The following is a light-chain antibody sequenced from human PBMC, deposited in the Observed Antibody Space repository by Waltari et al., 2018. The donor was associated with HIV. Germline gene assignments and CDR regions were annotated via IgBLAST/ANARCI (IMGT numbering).Light chain of an antibody. CDR1: QSLLHSNGYNY. V-gene: IGKV2-28*01. J-gene: IGKJ5*01. CDR2: LGS. Sequence: DIVMTQSPLSLPVTLGEPASISCRSSQSLLHSNGYNYLDWYLQKTGQSPQLLIYLGSNRASGVPDRFSGSGSGTDFTLKISRVEAEDVGVYYCMQALQTSITFGQGTRLEIK. CDR3: MQALQTSIT.